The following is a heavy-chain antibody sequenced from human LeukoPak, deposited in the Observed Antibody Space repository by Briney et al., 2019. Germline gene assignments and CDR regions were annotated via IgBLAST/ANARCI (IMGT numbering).Heavy chain of an antibody. CDR1: GFTFSRYG. D-gene: IGHD6-19*01. J-gene: IGHJ5*02. V-gene: IGHV3-30*04. CDR2: ISYDGSNK. CDR3: AREFIRDEWLVGYNWFDP. Sequence: GGSLRLSCAASGFTFSRYGMHWVRQAPGKGLEWVTAISYDGSNKYYADSVKGRFTISRDNSKNTLYVQMNSLRAEDTAVYYCAREFIRDEWLVGYNWFDPWGQGTLVTVSS.